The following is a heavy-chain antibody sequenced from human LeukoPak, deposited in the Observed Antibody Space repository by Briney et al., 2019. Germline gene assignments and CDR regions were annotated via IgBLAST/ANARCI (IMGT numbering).Heavy chain of an antibody. CDR2: INGDESST. CDR1: GFTFSSYY. V-gene: IGHV3-74*01. J-gene: IGHJ4*02. D-gene: IGHD2-15*01. CDR3: ARVRDCGGGSCFSYLDY. Sequence: GVSLRLSCAASGFTFSSYYMHWVRQVPGKGLVWVSRINGDESSTTYADSVKGRFTISRDNAKNTLYLQMNTLRAEDTAVYYCARVRDCGGGSCFSYLDYWGQGTLVTVSS.